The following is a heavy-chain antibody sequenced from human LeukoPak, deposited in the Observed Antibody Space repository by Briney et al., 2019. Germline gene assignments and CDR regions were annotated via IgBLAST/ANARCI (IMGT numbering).Heavy chain of an antibody. V-gene: IGHV3-15*01. CDR1: GFIFSDVW. J-gene: IGHJ4*02. CDR3: STDLDY. CDR2: IKTKDEGGAI. Sequence: PGGSLRLSCAGSGFIFSDVWMSWVRQAPGKGLEWVARIKTKDEGGAIDYAASVQGRFTISRDDSEKMLYLQMDSLKIEDTAVYYCSTDLDYWGRGTLVTVSS.